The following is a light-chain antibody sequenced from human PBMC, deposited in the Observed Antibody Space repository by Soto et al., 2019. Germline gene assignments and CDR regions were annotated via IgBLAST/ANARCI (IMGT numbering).Light chain of an antibody. Sequence: EIVMTQSPATLSVSPGERATLSRRASQSIRNNLAWYQQVPGQAPRLLIYGASTRATGIPARFSGSGSGTEFTLTISSLQSEDFAIYFCQQYNNWPLTFGGGTKVEI. J-gene: IGKJ4*01. CDR3: QQYNNWPLT. CDR2: GAS. V-gene: IGKV3-15*01. CDR1: QSIRNN.